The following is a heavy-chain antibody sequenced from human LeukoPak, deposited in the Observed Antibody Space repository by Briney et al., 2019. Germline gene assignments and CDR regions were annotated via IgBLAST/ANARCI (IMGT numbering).Heavy chain of an antibody. CDR1: GFTFSDYN. CDR2: IAYDGSNK. V-gene: IGHV3-30-3*01. J-gene: IGHJ4*02. CDR3: ALESGWYDGGYFDY. Sequence: GGSLRLSCAASGFTFSDYNMHWVRQAPGRGLEWLAVIAYDGSNKYYTDSVKGRFTISRDNSKNTLYLQMNSLRAEDTAVYYCALESGWYDGGYFDYWGQGTLVTVSS. D-gene: IGHD6-19*01.